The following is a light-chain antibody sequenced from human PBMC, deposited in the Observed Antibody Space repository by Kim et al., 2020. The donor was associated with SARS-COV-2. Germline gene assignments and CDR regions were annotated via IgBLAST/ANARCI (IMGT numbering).Light chain of an antibody. CDR1: RSLVHSDGNTY. Sequence: DAVMTQSPLSLPVTLGQPASISCRSSRSLVHSDGNTYLNWFHQRQGQSPRRLIYAVSNRDSGVPDRFSGSGSDTDFTLKISRVEAEDVGVYYCMQATGWPATFGQGTKVEIK. V-gene: IGKV2-30*02. J-gene: IGKJ1*01. CDR3: MQATGWPAT. CDR2: AVS.